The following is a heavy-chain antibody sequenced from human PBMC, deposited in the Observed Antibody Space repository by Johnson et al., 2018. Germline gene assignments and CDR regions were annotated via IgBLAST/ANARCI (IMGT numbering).Heavy chain of an antibody. CDR1: GFRCDDYA. V-gene: IGHV3-9*01. CDR3: GKDNVVIITKDAFDV. CDR2: ISWNSDKI. J-gene: IGHJ3*01. Sequence: EVQLVETGGGLVQPGRSLRLSCAASGFRCDDYAMYWVRQAPWKGLEWVSSISWNSDKIGYADSVKGRFTISRDNAKNSLSVQMNSLRAEDTALYYCGKDNVVIITKDAFDVWGQGTMVTVSS. D-gene: IGHD3-10*01.